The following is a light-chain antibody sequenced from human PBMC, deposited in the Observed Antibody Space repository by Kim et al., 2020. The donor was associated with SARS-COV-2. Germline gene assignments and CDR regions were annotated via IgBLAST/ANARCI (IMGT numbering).Light chain of an antibody. V-gene: IGKV1-5*03. J-gene: IGKJ1*01. CDR2: KAS. Sequence: DIQMTQSPSTLSASVGDRVTITCRASQSISDWLAWCQQKPGKAPKLLIYKASSLESEVPSRFSGGGFGTEFTLTISSLQPDDFATYYCQQYNSYSTFCQGTKVEIK. CDR1: QSISDW. CDR3: QQYNSYST.